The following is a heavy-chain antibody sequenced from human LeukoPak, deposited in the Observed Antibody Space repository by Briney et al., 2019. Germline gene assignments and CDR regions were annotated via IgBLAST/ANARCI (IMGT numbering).Heavy chain of an antibody. V-gene: IGHV4-61*01. J-gene: IGHJ4*02. CDR1: GGSVSSSSYY. CDR2: IYHSGSI. Sequence: PSETLSLTCTVTGGSVSSSSYYWSWIRQPPGKGLEWIGYIYHSGSINYNPSLKSPVTISVDTSKNQFSLKLSSVTAADTAVYFCASRPVTATYLDHWGQGTLVTVSS. D-gene: IGHD2-21*02. CDR3: ASRPVTATYLDH.